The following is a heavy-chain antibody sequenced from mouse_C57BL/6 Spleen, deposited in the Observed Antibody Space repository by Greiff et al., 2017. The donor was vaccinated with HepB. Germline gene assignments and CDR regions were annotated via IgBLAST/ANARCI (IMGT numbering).Heavy chain of an antibody. CDR3: ANLDY. V-gene: IGHV1-76*01. J-gene: IGHJ2*01. Sequence: VQLQRSGAELVRPGASVKLSCKASGSTFTDYYINWVKQRPGQGLEWIARIYPGSGNTYYNEKFTGKATLTAEKSSSTAYMQLSSLTSEDSAVYFCANLDYWGQGTTLTVSS. CDR1: GSTFTDYY. CDR2: IYPGSGNT.